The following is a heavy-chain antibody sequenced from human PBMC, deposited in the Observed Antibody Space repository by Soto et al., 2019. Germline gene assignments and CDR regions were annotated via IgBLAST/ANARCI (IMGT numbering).Heavy chain of an antibody. CDR2: ISSSGTT. J-gene: IGHJ4*02. Sequence: QLQLQESGPGLVKPSETLSLTCTVSGDSITTNNYNWAWIRQPPGKGLEWVGTISSSGTTYYNPSLKSRVTISADTAKNQFSLRLTSVTAADTAVYYSARRRTGGGYYWGQGALVTVSS. D-gene: IGHD7-27*01. CDR1: GDSITTNNYN. CDR3: ARRRTGGGYY. V-gene: IGHV4-39*01.